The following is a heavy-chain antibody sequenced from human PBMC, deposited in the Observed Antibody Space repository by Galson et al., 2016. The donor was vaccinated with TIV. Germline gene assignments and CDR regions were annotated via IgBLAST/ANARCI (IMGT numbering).Heavy chain of an antibody. Sequence: SCKASGGTFSSSYAISWVRQAPGQGLEWMGRIIPIFRTANYAQKFQGRATITADESTSTAYMELRSLRSEDTAVYYCARDRGPGTYCGGDCYPDYWGQGTLVTVSS. D-gene: IGHD2-21*02. CDR1: GGTFSSSYA. CDR2: IIPIFRTA. V-gene: IGHV1-69*15. CDR3: ARDRGPGTYCGGDCYPDY. J-gene: IGHJ4*02.